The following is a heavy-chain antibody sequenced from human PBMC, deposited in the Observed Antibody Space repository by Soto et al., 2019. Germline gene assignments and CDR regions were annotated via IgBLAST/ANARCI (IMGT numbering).Heavy chain of an antibody. V-gene: IGHV1-2*02. CDR2: ISPKRSGT. Sequence: ASEKGSCKASGYSFIDYYMHWERQAPGQGYEWMGRISPKRSGTNYAQKFEGRVTMTWDTSLNTAYMELSSLISEDTAVYYCARPPGYISDWYYFDLWGQGTLVTVSS. J-gene: IGHJ4*02. D-gene: IGHD3-9*01. CDR1: GYSFIDYY. CDR3: ARPPGYISDWYYFDL.